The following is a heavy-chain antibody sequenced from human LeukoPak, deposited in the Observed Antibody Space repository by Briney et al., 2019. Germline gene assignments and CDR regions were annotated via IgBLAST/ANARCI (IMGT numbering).Heavy chain of an antibody. V-gene: IGHV4-39*02. Sequence: PSETLSLTCTVSGGSISSSSYYWGWIRQPPGKGLEWIGSIYYSGSTYYNPSLKSRVTISVDTSKNQFSLKLSSVTAADTAVYYCARDGGYDYYFDYWGQGTLVTVSS. CDR2: IYYSGST. CDR1: GGSISSSSYY. J-gene: IGHJ4*02. D-gene: IGHD5-12*01. CDR3: ARDGGYDYYFDY.